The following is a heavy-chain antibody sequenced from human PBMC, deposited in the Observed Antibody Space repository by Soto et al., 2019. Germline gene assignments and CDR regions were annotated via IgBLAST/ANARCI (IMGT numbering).Heavy chain of an antibody. Sequence: ASVRGSCQVSGYTFTELSMHWGRQAPGKALEWMACFDPNDGEPIYARKFQGRVTMTTDTSTSAAYMELRSLRSDDTAVYYCARRTVIGPPDHYGLDVWGQGTKVTVSS. V-gene: IGHV1-24*01. CDR2: FDPNDGEP. CDR3: ARRTVIGPPDHYGLDV. J-gene: IGHJ6*02. D-gene: IGHD2-21*01. CDR1: GYTFTELS.